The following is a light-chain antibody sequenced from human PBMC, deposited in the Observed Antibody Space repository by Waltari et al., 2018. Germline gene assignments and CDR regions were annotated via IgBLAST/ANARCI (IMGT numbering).Light chain of an antibody. CDR2: AAS. J-gene: IGKJ5*01. Sequence: DIQMTQSPSSLSASVGDRVPITCRASQSISSYLNWYQQKPGKAPKLLIYAASSLQSGVPSSFSGSGSGTDFTLTISSLQPEDFATYYCQQSYSTPPTFGQGTRLEIK. V-gene: IGKV1-39*01. CDR3: QQSYSTPPT. CDR1: QSISSY.